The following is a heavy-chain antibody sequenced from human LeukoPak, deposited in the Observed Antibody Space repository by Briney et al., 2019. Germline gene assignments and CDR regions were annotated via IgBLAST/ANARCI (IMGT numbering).Heavy chain of an antibody. D-gene: IGHD3-10*01. V-gene: IGHV3-23*01. J-gene: IGHJ5*02. CDR1: GFTFSNYP. Sequence: GGSLRLSCAASGFTFSNYPMSWVRQAPGRGLEWVSSIGGSAGDTYYADSVEGRFTISRDNSMNTLCLQMNSLRADGPSITFRAHLSGEDLAHHWGQGTLVTVSS. CDR3: AHLSGEDLAHH. CDR2: IGGSAGDT.